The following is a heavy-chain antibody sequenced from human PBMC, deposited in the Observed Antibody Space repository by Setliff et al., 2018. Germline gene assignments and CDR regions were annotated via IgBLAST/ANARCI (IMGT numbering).Heavy chain of an antibody. J-gene: IGHJ2*01. CDR1: GFTFSDHN. Sequence: GGSLRLSCAASGFTFSDHNIDWVRQAPGKGLEWVSTISGSSESTYYADSVKGRFTISRDNSKNTLHLQMSSLRAEDTAVYYCAKSTARYFDLWGRGTLVTVSS. CDR2: ISGSSEST. D-gene: IGHD2-2*01. V-gene: IGHV3-23*01. CDR3: AKSTARYFDL.